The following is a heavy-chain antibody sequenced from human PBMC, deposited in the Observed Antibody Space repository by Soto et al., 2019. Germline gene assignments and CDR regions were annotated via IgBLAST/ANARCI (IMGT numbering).Heavy chain of an antibody. CDR2: ISYDGTNK. CDR1: GFTFSSHG. CDR3: VKDRRTEAYGMEV. V-gene: IGHV3-30*18. Sequence: QVQLLESGGGVVQPGRSLRLSCAASGFTFSSHGLHWVRQAPSRGLEWVAVISYDGTNKQYGDSVKGRFTISRDNSQNTLYLQMNSLRAEDTAVYYCVKDRRTEAYGMEVWGQGTTVTVSS. D-gene: IGHD2-21*01. J-gene: IGHJ6*02.